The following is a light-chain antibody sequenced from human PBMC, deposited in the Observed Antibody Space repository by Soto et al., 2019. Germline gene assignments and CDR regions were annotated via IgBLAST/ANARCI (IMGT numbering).Light chain of an antibody. CDR1: QSISSW. J-gene: IGKJ2*01. CDR2: KAS. Sequence: DIQMTQSPSTLYASVGDRVTITCRASQSISSWLAWYQQKPGKAPKLLIYKASSLESGVPSRFSGSGSGTEFTLTISSLQPDDVATYYCQQYNSYPYTFGQGTKLEIK. V-gene: IGKV1-5*03. CDR3: QQYNSYPYT.